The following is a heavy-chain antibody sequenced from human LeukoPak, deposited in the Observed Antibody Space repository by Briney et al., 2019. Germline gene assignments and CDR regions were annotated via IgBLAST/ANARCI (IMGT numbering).Heavy chain of an antibody. J-gene: IGHJ4*02. D-gene: IGHD3-22*01. V-gene: IGHV3-23*01. Sequence: GGSLRLSCAASGFTFSSYGMSWVRQAPGKGLEWVSAISGSGGSTYYADSVKGRFTISRDNSKNPPYLQMNSLRAEDTAVYYCAKDRGIGYYDSSGYSFDYWGQGTLVTVSS. CDR1: GFTFSSYG. CDR2: ISGSGGST. CDR3: AKDRGIGYYDSSGYSFDY.